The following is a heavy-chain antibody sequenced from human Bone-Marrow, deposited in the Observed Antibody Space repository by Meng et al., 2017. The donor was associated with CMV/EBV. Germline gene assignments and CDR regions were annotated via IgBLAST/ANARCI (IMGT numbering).Heavy chain of an antibody. Sequence: QVQLVQSGAEVKKPGASVKVSCKASGYTFTSYTIHWVRQAPGQSLEWMGWINAGNGNTIYSQEFQGRVTITRDTSATTAYMELSSLISEDTAVYYCARGAGEWLRIFDYWGQGTLVTVSS. J-gene: IGHJ4*02. CDR1: GYTFTSYT. D-gene: IGHD5-12*01. V-gene: IGHV1-3*01. CDR3: ARGAGEWLRIFDY. CDR2: INAGNGNT.